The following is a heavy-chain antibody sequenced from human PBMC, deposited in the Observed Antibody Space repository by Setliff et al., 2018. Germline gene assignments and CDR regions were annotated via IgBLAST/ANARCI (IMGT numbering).Heavy chain of an antibody. CDR1: GFTFSRYA. CDR2: ISSTGISI. Sequence: PGESLRLSCSASGFTFSRYAMHWVRQAPGKGLESVSAISSTGISIYYADSVKGRFSISRDDAKNALYLQMSSLRADDTAVYYCVKDPSVYGADSGSIWGQGTMVTVSS. V-gene: IGHV3-64D*09. J-gene: IGHJ3*02. D-gene: IGHD2-21*02. CDR3: VKDPSVYGADSGSI.